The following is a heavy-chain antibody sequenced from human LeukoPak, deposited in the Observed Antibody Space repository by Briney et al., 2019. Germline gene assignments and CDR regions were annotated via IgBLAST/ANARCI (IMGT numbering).Heavy chain of an antibody. CDR3: AKILQQWLANDAFDI. J-gene: IGHJ3*02. V-gene: IGHV1-69*13. CDR2: IIPIFGTA. D-gene: IGHD6-19*01. CDR1: GGTFSSYA. Sequence: SVKVSCKASGGTFSSYAISWVRQAPGQGLEWMGGIIPIFGTANYAQKFQGRVTITADESTSTAYMELSSLRSEDTAVYYCAKILQQWLANDAFDIWGQGTMVTVSS.